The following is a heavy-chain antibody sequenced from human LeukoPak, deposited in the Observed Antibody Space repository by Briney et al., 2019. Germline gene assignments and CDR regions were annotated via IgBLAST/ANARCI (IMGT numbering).Heavy chain of an antibody. Sequence: GASVKVSCKASGYTFTDYAVHWVRQAPGQRFEWMAWVNTGNGDTKHSQKFQGRVTITRDTSASTAYMELSSLRSEDTAIYYCASRPGIEVAGFDYWGQGTLVTVSS. V-gene: IGHV1-3*04. J-gene: IGHJ4*02. CDR3: ASRPGIEVAGFDY. CDR1: GYTFTDYA. D-gene: IGHD6-19*01. CDR2: VNTGNGDT.